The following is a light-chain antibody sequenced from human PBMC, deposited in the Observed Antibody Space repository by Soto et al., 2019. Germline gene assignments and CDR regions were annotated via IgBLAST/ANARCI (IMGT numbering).Light chain of an antibody. Sequence: IQMTQSPSTLSASVGDRVTITCRASQSISSWLAWYQQKPGKAPKLLIYKASSLESGVPSRFSGSGSGTEFTLTISSLQPDDFATYYCQQYNSYSWTCGQGTRWIS. CDR3: QQYNSYSWT. V-gene: IGKV1-5*03. CDR1: QSISSW. J-gene: IGKJ1*01. CDR2: KAS.